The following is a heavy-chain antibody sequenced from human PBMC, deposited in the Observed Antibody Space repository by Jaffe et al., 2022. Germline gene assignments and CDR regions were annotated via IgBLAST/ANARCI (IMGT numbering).Heavy chain of an antibody. CDR1: GGSISSGSYY. D-gene: IGHD3-10*01. CDR3: ARSWFGELRYYYMDV. Sequence: QVQLQESGPGLVKPSQTLSLTCTVSGGSISSGSYYWSWIRQPAGKGLEWIGRIYTSGSTNYNPSLKSRVTISVDTSKNQFSLKLSSVTAADTAVYYCARSWFGELRYYYMDVWGKGTTVTVSS. J-gene: IGHJ6*03. CDR2: IYTSGST. V-gene: IGHV4-61*02.